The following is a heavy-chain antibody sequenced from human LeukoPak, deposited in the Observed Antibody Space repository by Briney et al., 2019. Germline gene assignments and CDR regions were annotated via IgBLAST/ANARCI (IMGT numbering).Heavy chain of an antibody. V-gene: IGHV3-74*01. D-gene: IGHD3-22*01. Sequence: PGGSLRLSCAASGFTFSTYWMHWVRQAPGKGLVSVSRIKSDGGTNYADSVKGRFTISRDNAKNTLSLQMNSLRAQDTGVYYCARAPSEIGGYYPEYFRHWGQGTLVTVSS. CDR1: GFTFSTYW. CDR3: ARAPSEIGGYYPEYFRH. J-gene: IGHJ1*01. CDR2: IKSDGGT.